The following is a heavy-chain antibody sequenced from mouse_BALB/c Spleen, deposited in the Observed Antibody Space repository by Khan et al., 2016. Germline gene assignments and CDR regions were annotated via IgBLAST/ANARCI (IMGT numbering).Heavy chain of an antibody. CDR1: GYTFTSYW. V-gene: IGHV1-7*01. J-gene: IGHJ2*01. Sequence: QVQLKQSGAELAKPGASVKMSCKAPGYTFTSYWMHWVKQRPGQGLEWIGYINPSTGYTEYNQKFKDKATLPADKSSSTAYMQLSSLTSEDSAVYYCARKGDYFDYWGQGTTLTVSS. CDR3: ARKGDYFDY. CDR2: INPSTGYT.